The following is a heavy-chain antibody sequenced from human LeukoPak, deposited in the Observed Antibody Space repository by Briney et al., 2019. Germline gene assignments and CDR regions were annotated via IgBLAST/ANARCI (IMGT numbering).Heavy chain of an antibody. CDR2: ISGGGERT. CDR1: GLVFSNTA. J-gene: IGHJ5*02. V-gene: IGHV3-23*01. Sequence: GGSLRLSCAASGLVFSNTAMNWARQSPGRGLEWVSAISGGGERTFYADSVKGRFTISRDNSKNMVHLQMNSLRADDTAIYYCGKDGGQYSSGPEFDPRGQGALVTVSS. D-gene: IGHD6-19*01. CDR3: GKDGGQYSSGPEFDP.